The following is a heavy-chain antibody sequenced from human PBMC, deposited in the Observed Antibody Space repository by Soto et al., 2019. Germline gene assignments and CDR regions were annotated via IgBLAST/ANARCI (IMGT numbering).Heavy chain of an antibody. CDR2: ISAYNGNT. CDR1: GYTFTSYG. CDR3: ARSRYQLLWKNWFDP. Sequence: QVQLVQSGAEVKKPGASVKVSCKASGYTFTSYGISWVRQAPGQGLEWMGWISAYNGNTNYAQKLQGRVTMTTDTATSTAYMELRSLRSDDTAVYYCARSRYQLLWKNWFDPWGQGTLVTVSS. J-gene: IGHJ5*02. D-gene: IGHD2-2*01. V-gene: IGHV1-18*01.